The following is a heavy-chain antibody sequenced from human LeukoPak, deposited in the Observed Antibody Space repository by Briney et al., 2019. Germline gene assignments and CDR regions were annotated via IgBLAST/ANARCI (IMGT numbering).Heavy chain of an antibody. D-gene: IGHD6-19*01. CDR2: IRYDGSNK. J-gene: IGHJ4*02. CDR1: GFTFSSYG. Sequence: GGSLRLSCAASGFTFSSYGMHWVRQAPGKGLEWVAFIRYDGSNKYYADSVKGRFTISRDNPKNTLYLQMNSLRAEDTAVYYCAKDLRYSSGRGGFDYWGQGTLVTVSS. V-gene: IGHV3-30*02. CDR3: AKDLRYSSGRGGFDY.